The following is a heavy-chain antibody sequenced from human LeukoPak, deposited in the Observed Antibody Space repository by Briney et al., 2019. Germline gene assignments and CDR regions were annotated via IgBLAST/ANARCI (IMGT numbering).Heavy chain of an antibody. CDR2: LNPYSGDT. CDR3: VRSSYDSSLRFDDY. V-gene: IGHV1-2*02. D-gene: IGHD3-22*01. CDR1: GYTFTAYY. Sequence: ASVKVSCKASGYTFTAYYLHWVRQAPGQGLEWMGWLNPYSGDTNYAQNFQGRVIMTRDTSINTAYMELSRLRSDDTAVYYCVRSSYDSSLRFDDYWGQGTLVTVSS. J-gene: IGHJ4*02.